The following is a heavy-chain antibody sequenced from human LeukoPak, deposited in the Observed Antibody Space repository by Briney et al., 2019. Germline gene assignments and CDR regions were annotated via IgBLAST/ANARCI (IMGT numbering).Heavy chain of an antibody. D-gene: IGHD4-23*01. CDR2: INHSGST. CDR3: ARGRSRLTMVVTQRREYFDY. V-gene: IGHV4-34*01. Sequence: NPSETLSLTCAVYGGSFSGYYGSWIRQPPGKGLEWIGEINHSGSTNYNPSLKSRVTISVDTSKNQFSLRLSSVTAADTAVYYCARGRSRLTMVVTQRREYFDYWGQGTLVTVSS. CDR1: GGSFSGYY. J-gene: IGHJ4*02.